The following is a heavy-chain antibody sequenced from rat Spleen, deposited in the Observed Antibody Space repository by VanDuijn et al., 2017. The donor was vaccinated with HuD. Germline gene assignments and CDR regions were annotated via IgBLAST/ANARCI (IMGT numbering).Heavy chain of an antibody. CDR3: TRGGYFRY. D-gene: IGHD2-5*01. Sequence: EVQLVESGGGLVQPGGSLKLSCAASGLSFSNYDMAWVRQAPTMGLEWVAYISSGGGDSHYRDSVKGRFTISRDNAKSTLYLQMNSPRSEDTATYYCTRGGYFRYWGQGVMVTVSS. CDR1: GLSFSNYD. J-gene: IGHJ2*01. V-gene: IGHV5-27*01. CDR2: ISSGGGDS.